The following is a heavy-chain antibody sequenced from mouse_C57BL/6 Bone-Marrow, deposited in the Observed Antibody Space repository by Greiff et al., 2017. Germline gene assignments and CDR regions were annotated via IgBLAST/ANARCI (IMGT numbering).Heavy chain of an antibody. CDR3: ARSFTVVAPFDY. CDR2: IDPSDSET. D-gene: IGHD1-1*01. V-gene: IGHV1-52*01. CDR1: GYTFTSYW. Sequence: QVQLKQPGAELVRPGSSVKLSCKASGYTFTSYWMHWVKQRPIQGLEWIGNIDPSDSETHYNQKFKDKATLTVDKSSSTAYMQLSSLTSEDSAVYYCARSFTVVAPFDYWGQGTTLTVSS. J-gene: IGHJ2*01.